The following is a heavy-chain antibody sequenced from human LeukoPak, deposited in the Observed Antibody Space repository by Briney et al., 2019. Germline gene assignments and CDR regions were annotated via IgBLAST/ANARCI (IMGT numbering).Heavy chain of an antibody. D-gene: IGHD3-22*01. CDR3: ARRDYDGRLPYAFDI. V-gene: IGHV4-59*08. Sequence: PSETLSLTCTVSGGYISGYNWGWIRQPPGKGLEWIGYISYTGRTNHNPSLKSRVALSVDTSKTQFSLKLSSVTAADTAVYYCARRDYDGRLPYAFDIWGQGTVVTVSS. J-gene: IGHJ3*02. CDR1: GGYISGYN. CDR2: ISYTGRT.